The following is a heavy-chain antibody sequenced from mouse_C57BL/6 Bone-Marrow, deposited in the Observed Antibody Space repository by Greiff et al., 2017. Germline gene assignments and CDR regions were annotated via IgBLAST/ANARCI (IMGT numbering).Heavy chain of an antibody. V-gene: IGHV1-64*01. CDR3: ARRSPRYGHPWFAY. J-gene: IGHJ3*01. D-gene: IGHD1-1*02. Sequence: QVQLQQPGAELVKPGASVKLSCKASGYTFTSYWMHWVKQRPGQGLEWIGMIHPNSGSTNYNEEFKSKATLTVDKSSSTAYMQLSSLTSEDSAVYYCARRSPRYGHPWFAYWGQGTLVTVSA. CDR2: IHPNSGST. CDR1: GYTFTSYW.